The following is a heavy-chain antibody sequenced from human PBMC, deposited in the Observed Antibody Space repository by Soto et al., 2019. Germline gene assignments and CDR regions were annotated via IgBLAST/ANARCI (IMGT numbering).Heavy chain of an antibody. D-gene: IGHD4-17*01. V-gene: IGHV5-51*01. CDR3: ARHGFYGDYSSNYFDP. Sequence: GESLKISCKGSGYSFSNYWIAWVRQMPGKGLEYMGIIYPSDSQTRYSPSFQGQVTISADKSISTAYLQWTSLKASDTAVYYCARHGFYGDYSSNYFDPWGQGTLVTVSS. J-gene: IGHJ5*02. CDR1: GYSFSNYW. CDR2: IYPSDSQT.